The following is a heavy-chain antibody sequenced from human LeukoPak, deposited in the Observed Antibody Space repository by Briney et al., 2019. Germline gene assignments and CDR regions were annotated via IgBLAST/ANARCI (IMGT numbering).Heavy chain of an antibody. Sequence: GGSLRLSCAASGFTFSSYAMSWVRQAPGTGLEWVSAISGSGDSTYYADSVKGRFTISRDNSKNTLYLQMNSLRAEDTAVYYCAKSGFRGYCSSTSCGYYYYYGMDVWGQGTTVTVSS. CDR2: ISGSGDST. J-gene: IGHJ6*02. V-gene: IGHV3-23*01. CDR3: AKSGFRGYCSSTSCGYYYYYGMDV. CDR1: GFTFSSYA. D-gene: IGHD2-2*01.